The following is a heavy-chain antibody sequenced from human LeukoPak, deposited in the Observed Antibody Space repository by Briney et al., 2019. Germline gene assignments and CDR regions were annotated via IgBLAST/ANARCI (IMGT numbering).Heavy chain of an antibody. Sequence: GGSLRLSCAASGFTFSSYGMHWDRQAPGKGLEWVAFIRYDGSNKYYADSVKGRFTISRDNSKNTLYLQMNSLRAEDTAVYYCAKDVTMIVVVIDDAFDIWGQGTMVTVSS. D-gene: IGHD3-22*01. CDR3: AKDVTMIVVVIDDAFDI. V-gene: IGHV3-30*02. CDR2: IRYDGSNK. CDR1: GFTFSSYG. J-gene: IGHJ3*02.